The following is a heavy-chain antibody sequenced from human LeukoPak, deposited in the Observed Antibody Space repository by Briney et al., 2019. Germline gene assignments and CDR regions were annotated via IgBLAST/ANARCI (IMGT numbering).Heavy chain of an antibody. Sequence: PGGSLRLSCAASGFTFSSYSMNWVRQAPGKGLERVSYISSSSSTIYYADSVKGRFTISRDNAKNSLYLQMNSLRAEDTAVYYCARPQRGSYYGGDAFDIWGQGTMVTVSS. CDR2: ISSSSSTI. CDR3: ARPQRGSYYGGDAFDI. J-gene: IGHJ3*02. D-gene: IGHD1-26*01. CDR1: GFTFSSYS. V-gene: IGHV3-48*01.